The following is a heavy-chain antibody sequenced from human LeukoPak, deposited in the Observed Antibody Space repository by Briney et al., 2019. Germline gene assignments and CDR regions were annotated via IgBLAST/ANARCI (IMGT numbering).Heavy chain of an antibody. V-gene: IGHV3-7*01. CDR2: IRDDGSAR. D-gene: IGHD1-26*01. Sequence: GGSLRLSCVASGFNFRGYWMTWVRQAPGKGLEWVASIRDDGSARFYATSVKGRFSIPRDDAQSSLYLQMNSLRVDDTAVYYCARDVVGATPFDYWGQGTLVTVSS. CDR3: ARDVVGATPFDY. CDR1: GFNFRGYW. J-gene: IGHJ4*02.